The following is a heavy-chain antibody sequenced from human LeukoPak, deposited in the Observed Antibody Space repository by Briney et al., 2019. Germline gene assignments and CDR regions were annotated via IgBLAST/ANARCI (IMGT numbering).Heavy chain of an antibody. CDR3: ARDLAVGATSS. CDR2: IIPILGIA. Sequence: ASVKVSCKASGGTFSSYAISWVRQAPGQGLEWMGRIIPILGIANYAQKFQGRVTITADKSTRTAYMELSSLRSEDTAVYYCARDLAVGATSSWGQGTLVTVSS. D-gene: IGHD1-26*01. CDR1: GGTFSSYA. V-gene: IGHV1-69*04. J-gene: IGHJ4*02.